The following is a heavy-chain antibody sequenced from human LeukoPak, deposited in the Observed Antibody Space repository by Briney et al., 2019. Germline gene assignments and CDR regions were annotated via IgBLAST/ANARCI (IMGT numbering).Heavy chain of an antibody. CDR3: ARDPAVYNWNSLNGMDV. CDR2: IIPIFGIA. D-gene: IGHD1-7*01. CDR1: GGTFSSYA. Sequence: ASVKVSCKASGGTFSSYAISWVRQAPGQGLEWMGRIIPIFGIANYAQKFQGRVTITADKSTGTAYMELSSLRSEDTAVYYCARDPAVYNWNSLNGMDVWGQGTTVTVSS. J-gene: IGHJ6*02. V-gene: IGHV1-69*04.